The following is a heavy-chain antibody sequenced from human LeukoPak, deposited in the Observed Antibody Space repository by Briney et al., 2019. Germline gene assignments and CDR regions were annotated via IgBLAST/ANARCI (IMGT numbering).Heavy chain of an antibody. V-gene: IGHV1-18*04. D-gene: IGHD5-18*01. CDR3: ARDLERGYSYGYNAFDI. J-gene: IGHJ3*02. CDR1: GYTFITYG. Sequence: ASVKVSCKASGYTFITYGISWVRQAPGQGLEWMGWITAGNGNTNYAQKVQGRVTMTTDTSTSTAYMELRSLRSDDTAVYFCARDLERGYSYGYNAFDIWGQGTMVTVSS. CDR2: ITAGNGNT.